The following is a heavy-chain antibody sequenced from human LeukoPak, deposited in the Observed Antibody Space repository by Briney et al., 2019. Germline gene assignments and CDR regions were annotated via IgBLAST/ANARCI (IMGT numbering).Heavy chain of an antibody. CDR3: ARSLRGLFDAFDI. Sequence: SVKVSCKASGGTFSSYAISWVRQAPGQGLEWMGGIIPIFGTANYAQKFQGRVTITADESTSTAYMELSSLRSEDTAVYYCARSLRGLFDAFDIWGQGTMVTVSS. J-gene: IGHJ3*02. D-gene: IGHD2-21*01. CDR2: IIPIFGTA. V-gene: IGHV1-69*13. CDR1: GGTFSSYA.